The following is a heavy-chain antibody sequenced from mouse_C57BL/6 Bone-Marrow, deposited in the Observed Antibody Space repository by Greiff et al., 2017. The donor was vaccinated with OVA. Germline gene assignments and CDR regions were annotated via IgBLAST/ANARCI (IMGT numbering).Heavy chain of an antibody. D-gene: IGHD2-1*01. CDR3: ARGDYGNYDY. CDR1: GYTFTSYW. CDR2: INPSGGYT. Sequence: VQLVESGAELAKPGASVKLSCKASGYTFTSYWMHWVQQRPGQGLEWIGYINPSGGYTNYTQTFKGKATLTADKSSSTAQMQLSSLTYADSAVYYCARGDYGNYDYWGQGTLVTVSA. J-gene: IGHJ3*01. V-gene: IGHV1-7*01.